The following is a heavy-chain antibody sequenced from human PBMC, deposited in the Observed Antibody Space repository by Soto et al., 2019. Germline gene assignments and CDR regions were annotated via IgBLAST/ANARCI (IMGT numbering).Heavy chain of an antibody. J-gene: IGHJ6*02. D-gene: IGHD2-15*01. CDR2: IYYSGST. V-gene: IGHV4-39*01. CDR1: GGSISSSSYY. Sequence: PSETLSLTCTVSGGSISSSSYYWGWIRQPPGKGLEWIGRIYYSGSTYYNPSLKSRVTISVDTSKNQFSLRLSSVTAADTAVYYCAGQRYCSGGSCYSGGRYHYYYGMDVWGQGTTVT. CDR3: AGQRYCSGGSCYSGGRYHYYYGMDV.